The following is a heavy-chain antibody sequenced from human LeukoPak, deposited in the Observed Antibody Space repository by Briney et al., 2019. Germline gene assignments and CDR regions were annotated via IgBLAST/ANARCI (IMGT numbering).Heavy chain of an antibody. Sequence: ASVKVSCKAAGYTFTGYYIHWVRQAPGQGLEWMGWINPGSGGTKYEQNFQGRVTMTSDTYISAAYMDLTRLTFDDTAVYYCARGHAYCSSTSCYPFDYWGQGTLVTVSS. J-gene: IGHJ4*02. D-gene: IGHD2-2*01. CDR1: GYTFTGYY. V-gene: IGHV1-2*02. CDR3: ARGHAYCSSTSCYPFDY. CDR2: INPGSGGT.